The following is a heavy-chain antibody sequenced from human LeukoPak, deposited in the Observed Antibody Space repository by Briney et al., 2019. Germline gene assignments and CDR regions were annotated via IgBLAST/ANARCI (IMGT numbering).Heavy chain of an antibody. J-gene: IGHJ4*02. CDR1: GGSFSGYY. D-gene: IGHD5-24*01. CDR2: INHSGST. CDR3: ARFGRDGYNC. Sequence: KTSETLSLTCAVYGGSFSGYYWSWIRQPPGKGLEWIGEINHSGSTNYNPSLKSRDTISVDTSKNQFSLKLSSVTAADTAVYYCARFGRDGYNCWGQGTLVTVSS. V-gene: IGHV4-34*01.